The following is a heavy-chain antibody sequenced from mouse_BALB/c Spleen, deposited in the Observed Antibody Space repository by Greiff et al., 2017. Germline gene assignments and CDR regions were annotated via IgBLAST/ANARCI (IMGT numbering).Heavy chain of an antibody. CDR3: ARGDYYDYDWFAY. Sequence: EVKLVESGGGLVKPGGSLKLSCAASGFTFSSYAMSWVRQTPEKRLEWVASISSGGSTYHPDSVKGRFTISRDNARNILYLQMSSLRSEDTAMYYCARGDYYDYDWFAYWGQGTLVTVSA. J-gene: IGHJ3*01. CDR2: ISSGGST. V-gene: IGHV5-6-5*01. D-gene: IGHD2-4*01. CDR1: GFTFSSYA.